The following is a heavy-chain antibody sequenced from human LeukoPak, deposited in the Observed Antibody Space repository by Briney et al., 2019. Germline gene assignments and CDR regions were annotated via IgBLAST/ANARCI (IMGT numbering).Heavy chain of an antibody. Sequence: GGSLRLSCAASGFTFSSYWMSWVRQAPGKGLEWVANIKQDGSEKYYVDSVKGRFTISRDNAKNSLYLQMNSLRAEDTAVYYCASGGEVVVITQFDYWGQGTLVTVSS. D-gene: IGHD3-22*01. CDR3: ASGGEVVVITQFDY. J-gene: IGHJ4*02. CDR1: GFTFSSYW. V-gene: IGHV3-7*01. CDR2: IKQDGSEK.